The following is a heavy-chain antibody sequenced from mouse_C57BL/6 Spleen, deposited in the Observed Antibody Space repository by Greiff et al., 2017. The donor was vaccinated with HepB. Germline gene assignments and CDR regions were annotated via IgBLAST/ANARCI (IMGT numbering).Heavy chain of an antibody. CDR2: ISSGSSTI. CDR3: ARDDGYYFYYAMDY. CDR1: GFTFSDYG. D-gene: IGHD2-3*01. V-gene: IGHV5-17*01. J-gene: IGHJ4*01. Sequence: EVQLQQSGGGLVKPGGSLKLSCAASGFTFSDYGMHWVRQAPEKGLEWVAYISSGSSTIYYADTVKGRFTISRDNAKNTLFLQMTSLRSEDTAMYYCARDDGYYFYYAMDYWGQGTSVTVSS.